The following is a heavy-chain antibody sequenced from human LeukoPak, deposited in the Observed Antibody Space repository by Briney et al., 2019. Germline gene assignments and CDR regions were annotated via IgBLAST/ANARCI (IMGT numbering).Heavy chain of an antibody. Sequence: SETLSLTCAVYGGSFSGYYWSWIRQPPGKGLEWIGEINHSGSTNYNPSLKSRVTISVDTSKNQFSLKLSSVTAADTAVYYRARRPVEWLRPHFDYWGQGTLVTVSS. CDR1: GGSFSGYY. CDR2: INHSGST. V-gene: IGHV4-34*01. CDR3: ARRPVEWLRPHFDY. D-gene: IGHD5-12*01. J-gene: IGHJ4*02.